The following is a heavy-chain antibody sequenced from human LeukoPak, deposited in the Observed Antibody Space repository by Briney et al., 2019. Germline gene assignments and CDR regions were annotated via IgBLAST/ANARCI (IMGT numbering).Heavy chain of an antibody. CDR2: IYYSGST. CDR1: GGSISSYY. J-gene: IGHJ4*02. V-gene: IGHV4-59*12. D-gene: IGHD3-22*01. CDR3: ASNYDSSGYSI. Sequence: SETLSLTCTVSGGSISSYYWSWIRQPPGKGLEWIGYIYYSGSTNYNPSLKSRVTISVDTSKNQFSLKLSSVTAADTAVYYCASNYDSSGYSIWGQGTLVTVSS.